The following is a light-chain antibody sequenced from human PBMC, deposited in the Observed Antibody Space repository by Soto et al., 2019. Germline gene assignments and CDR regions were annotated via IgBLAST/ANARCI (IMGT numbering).Light chain of an antibody. Sequence: SYELTQPPSVSVAPGKTARITCGGNNIGSKSVHWYQQKPCQAPVLVIYYDSDRPSGSPDRFSGSNSGNTATLTLSRVEAGDEADYYCQVWDSSSDHYVFGTGTKVTVL. V-gene: IGLV3-21*04. CDR3: QVWDSSSDHYV. CDR2: YDS. CDR1: NIGSKS. J-gene: IGLJ1*01.